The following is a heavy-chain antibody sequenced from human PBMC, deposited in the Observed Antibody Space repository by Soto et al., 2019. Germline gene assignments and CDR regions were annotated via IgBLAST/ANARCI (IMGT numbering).Heavy chain of an antibody. D-gene: IGHD2-8*01. J-gene: IGHJ6*03. CDR3: AEDIKWNYFYYMDV. CDR1: GFTFYDYA. Sequence: GGSLRLSCAASGFTFYDYAMHWVRQVPGKGLEWVSGITWNSDSIGYADSVKGRFTISRDNAKNSLYLQMNSLRAEDTALYFCAEDIKWNYFYYMDVWGNEIPVTVSS. V-gene: IGHV3-9*01. CDR2: ITWNSDSI.